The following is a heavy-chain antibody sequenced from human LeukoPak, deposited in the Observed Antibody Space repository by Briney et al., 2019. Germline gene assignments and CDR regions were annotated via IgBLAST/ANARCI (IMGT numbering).Heavy chain of an antibody. D-gene: IGHD4-17*01. CDR2: IYYSGST. J-gene: IGHJ6*02. Sequence: SETLSLTCTVSGGSISSYYWSWIRQPPGKGLEWIGYIYYSGSTNYNPSLKSRVTISVDTSKNQFSLKLSSVTAADTAVYYCARAYGDYQRNYYYYGMDVWGQGTTVTVSS. CDR1: GGSISSYY. V-gene: IGHV4-59*12. CDR3: ARAYGDYQRNYYYYGMDV.